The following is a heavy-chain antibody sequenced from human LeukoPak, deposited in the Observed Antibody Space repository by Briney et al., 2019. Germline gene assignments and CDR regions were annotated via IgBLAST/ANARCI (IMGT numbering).Heavy chain of an antibody. J-gene: IGHJ6*02. Sequence: GGSLRLSCAASGFTFSSYSMTWVRQAPGKGLEWVSSISSSSSYIYYADSVKGRFTISRDNAKNSLYLQMNSLRAEDTAVYYCARITYYYGSGSYSPPYYYGMDVWGQGTTVTVSS. D-gene: IGHD3-10*01. V-gene: IGHV3-21*01. CDR3: ARITYYYGSGSYSPPYYYGMDV. CDR1: GFTFSSYS. CDR2: ISSSSSYI.